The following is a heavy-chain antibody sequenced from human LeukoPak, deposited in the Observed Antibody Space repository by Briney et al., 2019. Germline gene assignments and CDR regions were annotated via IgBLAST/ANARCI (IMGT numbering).Heavy chain of an antibody. V-gene: IGHV4-31*03. D-gene: IGHD2-15*01. Sequence: PSETLSLTCTVSGGSISSDDHYWSWIRQRPGKGLEWVAYIYYSGSTYYNPSLKSRVTISVGTSKNQFSLKLSSVTAADTAVYYCARGRIFDYWGQGTLVTVSS. J-gene: IGHJ4*02. CDR3: ARGRIFDY. CDR1: GGSISSDDHY. CDR2: IYYSGST.